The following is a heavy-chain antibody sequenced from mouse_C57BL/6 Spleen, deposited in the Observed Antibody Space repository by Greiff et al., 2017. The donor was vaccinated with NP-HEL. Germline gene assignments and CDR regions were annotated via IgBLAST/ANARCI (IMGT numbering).Heavy chain of an antibody. CDR1: GYTFTDYE. D-gene: IGHD1-1*01. J-gene: IGHJ2*01. Sequence: QVQLKESGAELVRPGASVTLSCKASGYTFTDYEMHWVKQTPVHGLEWIGAIDPETGGTAYNQKFKGKAILTADKSSSTAYMELCSLTSDDSAVYYCTRDTTVVVFDYWGQGTTLTVSS. V-gene: IGHV1-15*01. CDR3: TRDTTVVVFDY. CDR2: IDPETGGT.